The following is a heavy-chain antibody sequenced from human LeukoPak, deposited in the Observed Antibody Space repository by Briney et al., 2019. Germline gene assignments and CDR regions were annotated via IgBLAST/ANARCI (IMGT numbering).Heavy chain of an antibody. CDR2: IKSNADGGTT. CDR1: GFTVSNVW. Sequence: GGSLRLSCAVSGFTVSNVWMTWVRQAPGKGLEWLVRIKSNADGGTTDYAAPVKGRFTISRDDSKNTLYLQMNSLKTEDTAVYYCTTGQQYYYDSSGRYYLDYWGQGTLVTVSS. D-gene: IGHD3-22*01. V-gene: IGHV3-15*01. CDR3: TTGQQYYYDSSGRYYLDY. J-gene: IGHJ4*02.